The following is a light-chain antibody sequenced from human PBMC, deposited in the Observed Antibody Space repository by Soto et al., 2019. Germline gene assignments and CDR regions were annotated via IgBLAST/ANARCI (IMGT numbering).Light chain of an antibody. J-gene: IGLJ2*01. CDR2: EVS. V-gene: IGLV2-8*01. CDR3: QSYENRLSGAYLV. CDR1: SSDVGGYNY. Sequence: QSVLSQPPSASGSPGQSVTISCTGTSSDVGGYNYVSWYQQHPGKAPKLMIYEVSKRPSGVPDRFSGSKSGNTASLTVSGLQAEDEADYYCQSYENRLSGAYLVLGGGTKLTVL.